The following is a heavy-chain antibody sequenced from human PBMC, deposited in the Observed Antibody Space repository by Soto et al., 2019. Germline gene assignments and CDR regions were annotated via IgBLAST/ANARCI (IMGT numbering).Heavy chain of an antibody. D-gene: IGHD6-13*01. CDR3: ALCPGQLVPFNSFDP. Sequence: QITLKESGPTLVKPTQTLTLTCTFSGFSLSTSGVGVGWLRQPPGKALGWLALIYWDDDKRYSPSLKSRPTITKDTSKNPVVLTMTNMDPVDTATYYWALCPGQLVPFNSFDPWGQGTLVTVSS. J-gene: IGHJ5*02. CDR1: GFSLSTSGVG. V-gene: IGHV2-5*02. CDR2: IYWDDDK.